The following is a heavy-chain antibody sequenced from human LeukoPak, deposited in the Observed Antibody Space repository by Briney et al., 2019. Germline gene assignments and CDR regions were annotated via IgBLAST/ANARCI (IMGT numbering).Heavy chain of an antibody. D-gene: IGHD2-21*01. V-gene: IGHV1-2*02. CDR1: GYTFTGYY. CDR2: INPNSGGT. Sequence: ASVKVSCKASGYTFTGYYMHWVRQAPGQGLEWMGWINPNSGGTNYAQKFQGRVTMTRDTSISTAYMELSRLRSDDTAVYYCARGGEVLWWSGPGRAFDIWGQGTMVTVSS. CDR3: ARGGEVLWWSGPGRAFDI. J-gene: IGHJ3*02.